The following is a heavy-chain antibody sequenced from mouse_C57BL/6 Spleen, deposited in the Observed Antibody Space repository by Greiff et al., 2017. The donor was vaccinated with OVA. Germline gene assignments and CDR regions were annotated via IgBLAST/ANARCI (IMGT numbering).Heavy chain of an antibody. CDR1: GYAFSSSW. D-gene: IGHD2-4*01. CDR3: ARHYYDLDY. CDR2: IYPGDGDT. Sequence: VKLVESGPELVKPGASVKISCKASGYAFSSSWMNWVKQRPGKGLEWIGRIYPGDGDTNYNGKFKGKATLTADKSSSTAYMQLSSLTSEDSAVSFCARHYYDLDYWGQGTTLTVSS. J-gene: IGHJ2*01. V-gene: IGHV1-82*01.